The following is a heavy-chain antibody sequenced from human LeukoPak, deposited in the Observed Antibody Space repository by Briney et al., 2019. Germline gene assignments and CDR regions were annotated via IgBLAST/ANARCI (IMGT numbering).Heavy chain of an antibody. J-gene: IGHJ4*02. CDR1: GYTFTGYY. CDR3: ARGGFGSGSYSDY. CDR2: MNPNSGDT. D-gene: IGHD3-10*01. Sequence: ASVKVSCKASGYTFTGYYMHWMRQAPGQGLEWMGWMNPNSGDTGYVQKFQGRVTMTRDTSISTAYMELSSLRSEDTAVYYCARGGFGSGSYSDYWGQGTLVTVSS. V-gene: IGHV1-8*02.